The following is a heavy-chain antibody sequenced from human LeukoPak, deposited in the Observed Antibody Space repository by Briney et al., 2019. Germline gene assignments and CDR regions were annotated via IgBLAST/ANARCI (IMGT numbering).Heavy chain of an antibody. J-gene: IGHJ2*01. CDR2: IKQDGSEK. CDR1: GFTFSSYW. D-gene: IGHD6-19*01. CDR3: ARLFLDAVTGTGRIVWYFDL. Sequence: PGGSLRLSCAASGFTFSSYWMSWVRQAPGKGLEWVANIKQDGSEKYYVDSVKGRFTISRDNAKNSLYLQMNSLRAEDTAVYYCARLFLDAVTGTGRIVWYFDLWGRGTLVTVSS. V-gene: IGHV3-7*01.